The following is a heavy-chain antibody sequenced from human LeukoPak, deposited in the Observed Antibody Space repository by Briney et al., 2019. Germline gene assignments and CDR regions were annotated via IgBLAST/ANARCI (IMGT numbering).Heavy chain of an antibody. J-gene: IGHJ4*02. CDR3: ARDSPPDY. CDR2: IYHSGST. Sequence: SETLSLTCAVSGYSISSGYYWGWLRQPPGKGLEWIGSIYHSGSTYYNPSLKGRVTISVDTSKNQFSLKLSSVTAADTAVYYCARDSPPDYWGQGTLVTVSS. V-gene: IGHV4-38-2*02. CDR1: GYSISSGYY.